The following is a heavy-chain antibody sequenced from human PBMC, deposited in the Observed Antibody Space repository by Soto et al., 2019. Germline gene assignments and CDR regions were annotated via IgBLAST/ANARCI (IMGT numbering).Heavy chain of an antibody. CDR2: IYWDDDK. J-gene: IGHJ4*02. D-gene: IGHD6-6*01. Sequence: QITLKESGPPLVKPTQTLTLTCTFSGFSLSTSGVGVGWIRQPPGKALEWLALIYWDDDKRYSSSLNSRLTITTDTSKNQVVLTMTNMDPVDTATYYCAHSRPPRLLDYWGQGTLVTVSS. V-gene: IGHV2-5*02. CDR3: AHSRPPRLLDY. CDR1: GFSLSTSGVG.